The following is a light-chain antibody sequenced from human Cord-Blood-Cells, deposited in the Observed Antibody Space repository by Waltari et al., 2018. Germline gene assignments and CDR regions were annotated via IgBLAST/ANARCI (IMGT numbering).Light chain of an antibody. Sequence: EIVLTLSPGTLSLSPGERATLSCRASQSVSSSYLAWYQQKPGQAPRLLIDGASSRATGIPDRFSGSGSGTDFTLTISRLEPEDFAVYYCQQYGSSLYTFGQGTKLEIK. CDR3: QQYGSSLYT. CDR1: QSVSSSY. CDR2: GAS. V-gene: IGKV3-20*01. J-gene: IGKJ2*01.